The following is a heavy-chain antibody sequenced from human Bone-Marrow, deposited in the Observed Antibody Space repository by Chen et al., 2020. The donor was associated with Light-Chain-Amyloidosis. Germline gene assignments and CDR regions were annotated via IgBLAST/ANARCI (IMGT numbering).Heavy chain of an antibody. CDR2: FYYTGIT. Sequence: QLQLQESGPRVVKPSETLSLTGAVSGGSISGTSYDWVWIRQPPGKGLEWIGTFYYTGITYYNPSLKSRVTISVDMSKNQFSLILSSVTAADTAVYHCAREVPAVKKNYMDVWGKGTTVIVSS. CDR3: AREVPAVKKNYMDV. CDR1: GGSISGTSYD. J-gene: IGHJ6*03. D-gene: IGHD2-2*01. V-gene: IGHV4-39*07.